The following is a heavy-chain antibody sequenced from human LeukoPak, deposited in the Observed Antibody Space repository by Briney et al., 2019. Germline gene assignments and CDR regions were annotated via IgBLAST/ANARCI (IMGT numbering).Heavy chain of an antibody. V-gene: IGHV1-18*01. Sequence: ASVKVSFQASGYTFTSYVISWVRQAPGQGREWMGWINAYNGNTNYAQKLQGRVTMTTDTPTSTAYKELRSLRSDDTAVFCPHTGWAKDCSGGSCYFDYWGQGTLVTVSS. CDR3: HTGWAKDCSGGSCYFDY. CDR1: GYTFTSYV. D-gene: IGHD2-15*01. J-gene: IGHJ4*02. CDR2: INAYNGNT.